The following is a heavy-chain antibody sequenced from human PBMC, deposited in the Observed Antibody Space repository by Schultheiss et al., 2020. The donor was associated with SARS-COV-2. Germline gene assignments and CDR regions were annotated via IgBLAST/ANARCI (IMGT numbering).Heavy chain of an antibody. CDR1: GFTFSSYE. V-gene: IGHV3-48*03. J-gene: IGHJ3*02. Sequence: GGSLRLSCAASGFTFSSYEMNWVRQAPGKGLEWVSYISSSGSTIYYADSVKGRFTISRDNAKNSLYLQMNSLRAEDTAVYYCAKGLRDGYNYVDDAFDIWGQGTMVTVSS. D-gene: IGHD5-24*01. CDR2: ISSSGSTI. CDR3: AKGLRDGYNYVDDAFDI.